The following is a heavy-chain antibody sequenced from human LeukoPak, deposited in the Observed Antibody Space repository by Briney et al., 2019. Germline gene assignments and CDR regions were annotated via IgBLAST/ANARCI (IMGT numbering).Heavy chain of an antibody. CDR2: INPNSGGT. J-gene: IGHJ3*02. D-gene: IGHD1-26*01. CDR3: ARSGIVGATRGPDAFDI. V-gene: IGHV1-2*02. Sequence: RASVKVSCKASGGTFSSYAISWVRQAPGQGLEWMGWINPNSGGTNYAQKFQGRVTMTRDTSISTAYMELSRLRSDDTAVYYCARSGIVGATRGPDAFDIWGQGTMVTVSS. CDR1: GGTFSSYA.